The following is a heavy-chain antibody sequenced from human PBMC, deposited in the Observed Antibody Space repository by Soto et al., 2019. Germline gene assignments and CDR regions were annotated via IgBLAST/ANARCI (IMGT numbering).Heavy chain of an antibody. J-gene: IGHJ6*02. CDR2: ISSSSSTI. CDR3: ARDSGGPPDTADYYYGMDV. V-gene: IGHV3-48*02. Sequence: PGGSLRLSCAASGFTFSSYSMNWVRQAPGKGLEWVSYISSSSSTIYYADSVKGRFTISRDNAKNSLYLQMNSLRDEDTAVYYCARDSGGPPDTADYYYGMDVWGQGTTVTVSS. D-gene: IGHD5-18*01. CDR1: GFTFSSYS.